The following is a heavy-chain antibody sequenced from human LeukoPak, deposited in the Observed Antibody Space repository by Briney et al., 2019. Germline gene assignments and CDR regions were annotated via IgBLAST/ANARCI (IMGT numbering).Heavy chain of an antibody. D-gene: IGHD3-3*01. Sequence: VKVSCKASGYTFTGYYMHWVRKAPGQGLEWMGWINPNSGGTNYAQKFQGRVTMTRDTSISTAYMELSRLRSDDTAVYYCARGINYDFWSGYYLDYWGQGTLVTVSS. V-gene: IGHV1-2*02. CDR2: INPNSGGT. J-gene: IGHJ4*02. CDR1: GYTFTGYY. CDR3: ARGINYDFWSGYYLDY.